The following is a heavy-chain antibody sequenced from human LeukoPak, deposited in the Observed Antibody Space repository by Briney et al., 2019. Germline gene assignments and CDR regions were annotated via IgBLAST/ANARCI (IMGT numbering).Heavy chain of an antibody. CDR2: IYHSGST. CDR3: ARGGYYYYYMDV. V-gene: IGHV4-38-2*01. CDR1: GYSISSGDY. D-gene: IGHD3-16*01. J-gene: IGHJ6*03. Sequence: PSETLSLTCAVSGYSISSGDYWGWIRQPPGKGLEWIGSIYHSGSTYYNPSLKSRVTISVDRSKNQFSLKLSSVTAADTAVYYCARGGYYYYYMDVWGKVTTVTFSS.